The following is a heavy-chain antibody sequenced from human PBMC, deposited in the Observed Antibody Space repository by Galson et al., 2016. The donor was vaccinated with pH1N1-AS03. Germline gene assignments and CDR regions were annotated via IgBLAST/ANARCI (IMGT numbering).Heavy chain of an antibody. V-gene: IGHV3-21*01. D-gene: IGHD6-19*01. CDR1: GFIFRTFS. CDR3: GSKIVMAGTDY. Sequence: SLKLSCEASGFIFRTFSMNWVRQAPGKGLEWISSISAASNHIYYADTVKGRFTISRDNAKNSLYMQMNSLRADDTGVYYCGSKIVMAGTDYWGQGALVTVSA. J-gene: IGHJ4*02. CDR2: ISAASNHI.